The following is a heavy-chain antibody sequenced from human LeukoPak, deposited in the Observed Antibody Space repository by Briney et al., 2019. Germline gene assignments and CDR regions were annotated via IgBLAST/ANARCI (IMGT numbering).Heavy chain of an antibody. CDR1: GFTFSSYG. D-gene: IGHD6-13*01. Sequence: GGSLRLSCAASGFTFSSYGMHWVRQAPGKGLEWVAVIWYDGSSKYYADSVKGRFTISRDNSKNTLYLQMNSLRAEDTAVYYCAKARSSSSWYFDYWGQGTLVTVSS. V-gene: IGHV3-33*06. CDR3: AKARSSSSWYFDY. J-gene: IGHJ4*02. CDR2: IWYDGSSK.